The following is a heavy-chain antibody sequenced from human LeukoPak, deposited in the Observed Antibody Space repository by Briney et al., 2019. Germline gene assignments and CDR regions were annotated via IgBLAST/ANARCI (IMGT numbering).Heavy chain of an antibody. CDR3: ARSKGSRYYDFWRGFDY. Sequence: SQTLSLTCTVAGGSISSYYWSWIRQPPGKGLEWIGYIYTSGSTNYNPSLKSRVTISVDTSKNQFSLKLSSATAADTAVYYCARSKGSRYYDFWRGFDYWGQGTLVTVSS. CDR1: GGSISSYY. CDR2: IYTSGST. J-gene: IGHJ4*02. V-gene: IGHV4-4*09. D-gene: IGHD3-3*01.